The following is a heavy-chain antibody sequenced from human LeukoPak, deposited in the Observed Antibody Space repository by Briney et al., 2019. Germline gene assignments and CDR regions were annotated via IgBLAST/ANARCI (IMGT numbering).Heavy chain of an antibody. CDR3: ARSNNYYASSGYYAKTCRDFDY. CDR2: INPSGGST. J-gene: IGHJ4*02. Sequence: ASVKVSCKTSGYTFTSYYMHWVRQAPGQGLEWMGIINPSGGSTSYAQKFQGRVTMTRATSTSTVYMELSSLRSEDTAVYFCARSNNYYASSGYYAKTCRDFDYWGQGTLVTVSS. V-gene: IGHV1-46*01. D-gene: IGHD3-22*01. CDR1: GYTFTSYY.